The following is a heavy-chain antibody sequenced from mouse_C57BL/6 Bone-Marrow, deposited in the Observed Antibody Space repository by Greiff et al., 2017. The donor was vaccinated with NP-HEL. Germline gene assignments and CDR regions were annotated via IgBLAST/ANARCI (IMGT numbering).Heavy chain of an antibody. CDR3: AREGPYSNSGGY. CDR2: IDPSDSYT. J-gene: IGHJ2*01. CDR1: GYTFTSYW. V-gene: IGHV1-69*01. Sequence: QVQLQQPGAELVMPGASVKLSCKASGYTFTSYWMHWVKQRPGQGLEWIGEIDPSDSYTNYNQKFKGKSTLTVDKSSSTAYMQLSSLTSEDSAVYYCAREGPYSNSGGYWGQGTTLTVSS. D-gene: IGHD2-5*01.